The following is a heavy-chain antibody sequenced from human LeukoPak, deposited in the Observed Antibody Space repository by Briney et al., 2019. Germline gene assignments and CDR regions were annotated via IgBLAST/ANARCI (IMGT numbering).Heavy chain of an antibody. D-gene: IGHD3-3*01. V-gene: IGHV4-4*07. CDR2: IYTSGST. J-gene: IGHJ5*02. Sequence: SETLSLTCTVSGGSTSSYYWSWIRQPAGKGLEWIGRIYTSGSTNYNPSLKSRVTMSVDTSKNQFSLKLSSVTAADTAVYYCARGDFWSGYHNHWFDPWGQGTLVTVSP. CDR3: ARGDFWSGYHNHWFDP. CDR1: GGSTSSYY.